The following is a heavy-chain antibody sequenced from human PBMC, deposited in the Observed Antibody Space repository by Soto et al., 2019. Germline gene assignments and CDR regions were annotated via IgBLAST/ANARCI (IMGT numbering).Heavy chain of an antibody. CDR3: ARRGSMGGYDYISNY. CDR2: IDAEGDNT. J-gene: IGHJ4*02. CDR1: GFTFRSHW. V-gene: IGHV3-74*01. D-gene: IGHD5-12*01. Sequence: GGSLRLSCAASGFTFRSHWMHWVRQAPGKGLVWVSRIDAEGDNTAYADSVKGRFTISRDNSRNTLYLQMNILRAEDTALYYCARRGSMGGYDYISNYWVQGTLVTVSS.